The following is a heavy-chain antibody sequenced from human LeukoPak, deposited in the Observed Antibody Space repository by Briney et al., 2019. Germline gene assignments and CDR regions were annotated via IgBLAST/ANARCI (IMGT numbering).Heavy chain of an antibody. J-gene: IGHJ3*02. CDR2: IYYRGRT. V-gene: IGHV4-59*01. Sequence: PSETLSLTCTVSGVSISSYYWTWIRQPPGKGLEWIGYIYYRGRTNYNPSLKSRATISVDTSKNQFSLKLTSVTAADTAFYYCARGFIAAADDAFDIWGQGTMVTVSS. D-gene: IGHD6-13*01. CDR3: ARGFIAAADDAFDI. CDR1: GVSISSYY.